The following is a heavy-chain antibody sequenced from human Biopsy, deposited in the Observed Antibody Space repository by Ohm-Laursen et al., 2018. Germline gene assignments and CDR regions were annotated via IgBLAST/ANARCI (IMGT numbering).Heavy chain of an antibody. J-gene: IGHJ2*01. V-gene: IGHV3-33*07. CDR2: IWYDGTNK. CDR1: GFSFSTYG. D-gene: IGHD4-11*01. Sequence: SLRLSCSASGFSFSTYGIYWVRQAPGKGLEWVAAIWYDGTNKYYAESVKGRLTISRDSPKNTLDLQMNSLRAEDTAVYYCARDEKRWDYSNYFSWHFDLWGRGTLVTVSS. CDR3: ARDEKRWDYSNYFSWHFDL.